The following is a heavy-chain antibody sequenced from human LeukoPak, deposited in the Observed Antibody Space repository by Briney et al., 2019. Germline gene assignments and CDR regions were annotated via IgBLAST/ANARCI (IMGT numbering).Heavy chain of an antibody. V-gene: IGHV3-23*01. Sequence: LTGGSLRLSCVDSGFTFSSYDMSWVRQIPGKGLEWVSAIGASGGSTYYADSVKGRFTISRDNSKSTLYLQMNSLRAEDTAIFYCARDLNRNWFDPWGQGTLVTVSS. CDR2: IGASGGST. CDR3: ARDLNRNWFDP. CDR1: GFTFSSYD. D-gene: IGHD1-14*01. J-gene: IGHJ5*02.